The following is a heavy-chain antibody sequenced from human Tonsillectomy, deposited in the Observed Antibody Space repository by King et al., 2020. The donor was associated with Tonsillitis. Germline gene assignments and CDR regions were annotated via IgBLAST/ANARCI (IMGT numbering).Heavy chain of an antibody. Sequence: VQLVESGGDLVQPGGSLRLSCAASGFTFSSYSINWVRQAPGKGLEWVSYISSRSSTIYYADSVKGRFTISRDNAKNSLFLQMNSLRDEDTALYYCARDGGGKSPAFAIWGQGTMVIVSS. D-gene: IGHD4-23*01. CDR2: ISSRSSTI. V-gene: IGHV3-48*02. CDR3: ARDGGGKSPAFAI. J-gene: IGHJ3*02. CDR1: GFTFSSYS.